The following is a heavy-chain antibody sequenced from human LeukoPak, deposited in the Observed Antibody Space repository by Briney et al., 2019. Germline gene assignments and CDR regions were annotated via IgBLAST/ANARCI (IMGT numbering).Heavy chain of an antibody. CDR1: GGSISSYY. CDR3: ARGDYYDSSCYYLY. V-gene: IGHV4-59*08. J-gene: IGHJ4*02. D-gene: IGHD3-22*01. Sequence: SETLSLTCIVSGGSISSYYWSWIRQPPGKGLEWIGYIYYSGSTNYNSSLKSRVTISLDTSKNQFSLKLSSVTAADTAVYYCARGDYYDSSCYYLYWGQGTLVTVSS. CDR2: IYYSGST.